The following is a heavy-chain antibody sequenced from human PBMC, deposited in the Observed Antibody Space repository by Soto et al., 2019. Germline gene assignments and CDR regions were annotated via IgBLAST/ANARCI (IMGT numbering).Heavy chain of an antibody. V-gene: IGHV3-48*04. CDR3: ARLGSSSWYYLDY. Sequence: GGSLRLSCAASGFTFSSYSMNLVRQAPGKGLEWVSYIRSSSDTIYYADSVKGRFTISRDNAKNSLYLQMNSLRAEDTAVYYCARLGSSSWYYLDYWGQGTLVTVSS. J-gene: IGHJ4*02. D-gene: IGHD6-13*01. CDR1: GFTFSSYS. CDR2: IRSSSDTI.